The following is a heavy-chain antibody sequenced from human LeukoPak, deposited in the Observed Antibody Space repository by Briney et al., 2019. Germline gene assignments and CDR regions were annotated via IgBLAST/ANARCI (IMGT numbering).Heavy chain of an antibody. CDR2: ISRSGSTI. J-gene: IGHJ4*02. Sequence: GGSLRLSCAASGFTFSSYEMNWVRQAPGKGLEWVSHISRSGSTIYYADSVEGRFTISRDNAKKSLYLHVNSLRAEDTAVYYCARDIYGGHDYWGQGTLLTVSS. CDR3: ARDIYGGHDY. D-gene: IGHD2-21*01. V-gene: IGHV3-48*03. CDR1: GFTFSSYE.